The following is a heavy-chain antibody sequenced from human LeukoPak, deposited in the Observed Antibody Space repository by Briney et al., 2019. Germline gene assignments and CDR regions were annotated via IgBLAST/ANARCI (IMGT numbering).Heavy chain of an antibody. CDR2: ISGSGGST. V-gene: IGHV3-23*01. J-gene: IGHJ4*02. D-gene: IGHD3-22*01. CDR3: AKYHYYDSSGEDY. Sequence: PGGSLRLSCAASGFTFSSSAMSWVRQAPGKGLEWVSAISGSGGSTYYADSVKGRFTISRDNSKNTLYLQMNSLRAEDTAVYYCAKYHYYDSSGEDYWGQGTLVTVSS. CDR1: GFTFSSSA.